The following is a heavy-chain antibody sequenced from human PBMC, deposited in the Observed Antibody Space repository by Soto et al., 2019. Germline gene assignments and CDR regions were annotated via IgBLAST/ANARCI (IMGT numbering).Heavy chain of an antibody. V-gene: IGHV3-20*04. CDR2: ISRDGSST. CDR3: ARRAATFHAFDI. CDR1: GFTFDDYG. D-gene: IGHD3-16*01. Sequence: GGSLRLSCAASGFTFDDYGMSWVRQAPGKGLEWVSGISRDGSSTSYADSVKGRFTISRDNAKNSLYLQMNSLRAEDTAVYYCARRAATFHAFDIWGQGTMVTVSS. J-gene: IGHJ3*02.